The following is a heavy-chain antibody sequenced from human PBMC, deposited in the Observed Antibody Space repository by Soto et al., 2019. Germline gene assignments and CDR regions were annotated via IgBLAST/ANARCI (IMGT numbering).Heavy chain of an antibody. CDR1: GFTFSIYN. D-gene: IGHD3-22*01. J-gene: IGHJ4*02. V-gene: IGHV3-21*01. CDR2: ISSSSSYI. CDR3: ARDPTSYYDSSGYPVPAPASDS. Sequence: PGGSLRLSCAASGFTFSIYNMNWVRQAPGKGLEWVSSISSSSSYIYYADSVKGRFTISRDNAKNSLYLQMNSLTAEDTAVYYCARDPTSYYDSSGYPVPAPASDSWGQGTLVTVSS.